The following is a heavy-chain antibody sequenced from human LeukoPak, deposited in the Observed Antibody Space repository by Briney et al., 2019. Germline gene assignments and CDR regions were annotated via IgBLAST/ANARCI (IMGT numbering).Heavy chain of an antibody. D-gene: IGHD3-10*01. Sequence: SVKVSCKASGGTFSSYAISWVRQAPGQGLEWMGGIIPIFGTANYAQKFQGRVTITADKFTSTAYMEMSSLRSEDTAVYYCARRTMVRGVRNWFDPWGQGTLVTVSS. V-gene: IGHV1-69*06. CDR2: IIPIFGTA. CDR3: ARRTMVRGVRNWFDP. J-gene: IGHJ5*02. CDR1: GGTFSSYA.